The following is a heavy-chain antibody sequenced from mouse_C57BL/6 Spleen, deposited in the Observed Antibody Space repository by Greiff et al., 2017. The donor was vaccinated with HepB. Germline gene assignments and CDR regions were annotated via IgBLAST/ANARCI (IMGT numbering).Heavy chain of an antibody. CDR3: PREGGNLPYYYAMDY. Sequence: QVQLQQPGAELVKPGASVKMSCKASGYTFTSYWITWVKQRPGQGLEWIGDIYPGSGSTNYNEKFKSKATLTVDTSSSTAYMQLSSLTSEDSAVYYCPREGGNLPYYYAMDYWGQGTSVTVSS. V-gene: IGHV1-55*01. CDR1: GYTFTSYW. CDR2: IYPGSGST. J-gene: IGHJ4*01.